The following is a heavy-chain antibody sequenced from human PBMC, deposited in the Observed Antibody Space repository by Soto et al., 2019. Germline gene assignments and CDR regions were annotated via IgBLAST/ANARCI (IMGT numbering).Heavy chain of an antibody. Sequence: EVQLLESGGGLVQPGGSLRLSCAASGFTFSTYAMNWVRQAPGKGLEWVSGISGSGGSTYYADSVKGRFTISRDNSKNTMDLQMNSLGADDTAVYYCAKWRGSGLAQGADIWGQGTMVTVSS. CDR3: AKWRGSGLAQGADI. CDR2: ISGSGGST. CDR1: GFTFSTYA. D-gene: IGHD3-10*01. J-gene: IGHJ3*02. V-gene: IGHV3-23*01.